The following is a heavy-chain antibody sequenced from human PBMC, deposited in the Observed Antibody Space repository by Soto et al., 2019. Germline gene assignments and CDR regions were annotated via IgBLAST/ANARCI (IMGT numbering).Heavy chain of an antibody. V-gene: IGHV4-31*03. CDR1: GGYITGGTYY. Sequence: SETLSLTCTVSGGYITGGTYYWNWIRQHPGKGLEWIGYMYYSGTTYYNPSLQSRVSISGDTSKNQFSLKLSSVTVADTAVYYCARGNDFRTGWFDPWGQGIMVTVSS. CDR2: MYYSGTT. D-gene: IGHD4-4*01. J-gene: IGHJ5*02. CDR3: ARGNDFRTGWFDP.